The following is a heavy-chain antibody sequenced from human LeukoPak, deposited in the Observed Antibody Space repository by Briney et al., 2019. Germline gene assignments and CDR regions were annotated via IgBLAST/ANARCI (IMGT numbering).Heavy chain of an antibody. Sequence: ASVNVSCMTSGYTFNDYYLDGVRQAPGQGLEWMGGINPNSGRTNYPRKFQGRVTLTIETSLSTAYMTPSSLISRDTVTYHCARDSSDVLTGYSPFCGQASLATAYS. J-gene: IGHJ1*01. CDR3: ARDSSDVLTGYSPF. CDR2: INPNSGRT. CDR1: GYTFNDYY. D-gene: IGHD3-9*01. V-gene: IGHV1-2*05.